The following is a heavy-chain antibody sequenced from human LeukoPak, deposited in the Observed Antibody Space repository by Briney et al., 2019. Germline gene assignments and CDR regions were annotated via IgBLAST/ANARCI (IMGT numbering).Heavy chain of an antibody. CDR3: ARRRLRGYFDY. CDR2: INHSGST. J-gene: IGHJ4*02. Sequence: SETLSLTCAVYGGSFSGYYWSWIRQPPGKGLEWIGEINHSGSTNYNPSLKSRITISVDTSKNQFSLKLSSVTAVDTAVYYCARRRLRGYFDYWGQGTLVTVSS. CDR1: GGSFSGYY. V-gene: IGHV4-34*01.